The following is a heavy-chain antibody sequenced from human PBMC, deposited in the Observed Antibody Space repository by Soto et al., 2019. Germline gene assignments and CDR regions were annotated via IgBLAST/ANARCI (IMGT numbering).Heavy chain of an antibody. CDR3: ASSSLGYCRGGRCYSVGFFDY. CDR1: GGSISRYY. Sequence: QVQLQESGPGLVKPSETLSLSCTVSGGSISRYYWSWIRQPPGKGLEWIGNIYYTGSTNYNPSLNSRVTISVDTSQNQFSLNLTSGTSADTAVYFCASSSLGYCRGGRCYSVGFFDYWGRGTLVTVSS. CDR2: IYYTGST. D-gene: IGHD2-15*01. V-gene: IGHV4-59*08. J-gene: IGHJ4*02.